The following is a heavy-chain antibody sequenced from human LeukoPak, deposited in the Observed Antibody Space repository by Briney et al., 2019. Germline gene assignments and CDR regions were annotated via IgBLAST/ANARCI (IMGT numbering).Heavy chain of an antibody. Sequence: PSETLSLTCTVSGGSISSSYWSWIRQPPGKGLEWIAYIHNNGESNYNPSLKSRVTISIDTSKNHLPLNLNSVTAADTAVYYCTRGSTGQFDPWGQGTLVTVSS. CDR2: IHNNGES. CDR3: TRGSTGQFDP. CDR1: GGSISSSY. V-gene: IGHV4-4*09. J-gene: IGHJ5*02. D-gene: IGHD2-2*01.